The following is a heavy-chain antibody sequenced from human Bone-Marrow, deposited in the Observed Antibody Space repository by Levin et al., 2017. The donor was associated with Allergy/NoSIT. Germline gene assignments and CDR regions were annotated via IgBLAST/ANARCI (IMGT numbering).Heavy chain of an antibody. J-gene: IGHJ4*02. D-gene: IGHD2-15*01. CDR2: IHHGGTT. CDR3: ARSSAADY. V-gene: IGHV4-38-2*02. CDR1: GSLIRNGHF. Sequence: SETLSLTCTVSGSLIRNGHFWVWIRQAPGKGLEWIGSIHHGGTTYYNPSLESRVTLSVDPSKNQFSLRLNSVTAADTAVYYCARSSAADYWGQGTLVTVSS.